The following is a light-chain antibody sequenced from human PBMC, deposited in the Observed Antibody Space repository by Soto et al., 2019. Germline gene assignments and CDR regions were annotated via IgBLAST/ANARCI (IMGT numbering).Light chain of an antibody. Sequence: EIVLTQSPATLSLSPGERATLSCRASQSVSSYLAWYQQKPGQAPRLLIYDASTRATRIPARFSGSGSGTDFTLTISSLEPEDFAVYYCQQRSNWRNTFGQGTKLEIK. CDR3: QQRSNWRNT. V-gene: IGKV3-11*01. CDR2: DAS. CDR1: QSVSSY. J-gene: IGKJ2*01.